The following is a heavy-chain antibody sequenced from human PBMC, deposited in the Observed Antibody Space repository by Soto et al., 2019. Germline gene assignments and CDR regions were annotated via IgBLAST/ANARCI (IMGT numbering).Heavy chain of an antibody. CDR1: GYRFSSYC. CDR2: ICRGDCDT. V-gene: IGHV5-51*01. J-gene: IGHJ6*02. Sequence: ESLNSSYRVSGYRFSSYCIVLLRQLPGKGLEWMGTICRGDCDTRYTASFKGQVTISADKSTTTAYLQWSSLRAADTAMYYSARSGVERSTYYGQGVWGQGTTVTVSS. D-gene: IGHD3-3*01. CDR3: ARSGVERSTYYGQGV.